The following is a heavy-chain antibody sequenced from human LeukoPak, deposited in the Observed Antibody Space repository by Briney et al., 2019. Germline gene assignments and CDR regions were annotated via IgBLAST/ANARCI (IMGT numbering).Heavy chain of an antibody. D-gene: IGHD5-24*01. CDR1: GGSMWNYY. CDR2: IYYSGNT. Sequence: SETLSLTCSVSGGSMWNYYWSWIRQSPGKGLEWIGYIYYSGNTNYNPSLKSRVTISVDTSNNKFSLKLNSMTVADTALYYCARVSAAMATPTSAFECWGQGILVTIPS. CDR3: ARVSAAMATPTSAFEC. J-gene: IGHJ4*02. V-gene: IGHV4-59*01.